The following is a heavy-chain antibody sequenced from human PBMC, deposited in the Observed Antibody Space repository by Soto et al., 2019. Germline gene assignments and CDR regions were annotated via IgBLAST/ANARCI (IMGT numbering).Heavy chain of an antibody. CDR1: GFTFDDYA. D-gene: IGHD6-13*01. V-gene: IGHV3-43D*04. J-gene: IGHJ4*01. Sequence: PGGSLRLSCAASGFTFDDYAMHWVRQAPGKGPEWVSVISWDGGTTNYADSVKGRFTISRDNSKNSLYLQMNSLRAEDTALYYCAKDISSSTSIHGYWGHGTVVTVST. CDR2: ISWDGGTT. CDR3: AKDISSSTSIHGY.